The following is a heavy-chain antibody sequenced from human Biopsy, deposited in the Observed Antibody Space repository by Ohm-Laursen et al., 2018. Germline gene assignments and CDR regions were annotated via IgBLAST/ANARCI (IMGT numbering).Heavy chain of an antibody. CDR2: VYYTGST. J-gene: IGHJ2*01. CDR3: ARDRGYYSDRTVPGYFDL. D-gene: IGHD3-22*01. Sequence: SDTLSLTWTVSGDSISSYYWSWIRQPPGKGLQWIGYVYYTGSTDYNPSLQSRVTISVDTSKNHFSLRLRSVTPADTAIYCCARDRGYYSDRTVPGYFDLWGRGTLVTVSS. V-gene: IGHV4-59*01. CDR1: GDSISSYY.